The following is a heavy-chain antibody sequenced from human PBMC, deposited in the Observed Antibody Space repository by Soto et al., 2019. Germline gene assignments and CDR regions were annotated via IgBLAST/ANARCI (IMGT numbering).Heavy chain of an antibody. CDR1: GGSISSYY. CDR3: ARAREDPGYCSGGSCYYFDY. Sequence: PSETLSLTCTVSGGSISSYYWSWIRQPPGKGLEWIGYIYYSGSTNYNPSLKSRVTISVDTSKNQFSLKLSSVTAADTAVYYCARAREDPGYCSGGSCYYFDYWGQGTLVTVSS. V-gene: IGHV4-59*01. D-gene: IGHD2-15*01. CDR2: IYYSGST. J-gene: IGHJ4*02.